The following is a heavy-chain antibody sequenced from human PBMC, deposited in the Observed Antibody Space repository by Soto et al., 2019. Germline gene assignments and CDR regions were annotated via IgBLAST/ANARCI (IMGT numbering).Heavy chain of an antibody. V-gene: IGHV3-30*18. CDR1: GFTFSSYG. Sequence: QVQLVESGGGVVQPGRSLRLSCAASGFTFSSYGMHWVRQAPGKGLEWVAVISYDGSNKYYADSVKGRFTISRDNSKNTLYLQMNSLRAEDTAVYYCAKDLSGGDFPELYYYYYGMDVW. CDR2: ISYDGSNK. D-gene: IGHD4-17*01. CDR3: AKDLSGGDFPELYYYYYGMDV. J-gene: IGHJ6*01.